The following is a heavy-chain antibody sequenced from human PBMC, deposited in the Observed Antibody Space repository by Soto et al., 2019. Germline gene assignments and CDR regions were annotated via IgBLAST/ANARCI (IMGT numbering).Heavy chain of an antibody. D-gene: IGHD3-22*01. CDR2: IYYSGST. CDR1: GGSISSCY. Sequence: SETLSLTCTVSGGSISSCYWSWIRQPPGKGLEWIGYIYYSGSTNYNPSLKSRVTISVDTSKNQFSLKLSSVTAADTAVYYCARNRLPYYYDSSGYSVFDYWGQGTLVTAPQ. J-gene: IGHJ4*02. V-gene: IGHV4-59*08. CDR3: ARNRLPYYYDSSGYSVFDY.